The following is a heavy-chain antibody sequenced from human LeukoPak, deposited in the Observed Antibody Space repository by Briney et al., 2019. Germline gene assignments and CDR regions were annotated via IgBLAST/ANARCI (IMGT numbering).Heavy chain of an antibody. J-gene: IGHJ4*02. Sequence: PGGSLRLSCAASGFTFSSYWMRWVRPAPGKGLGWVSRINSDGSSTSYADSVKGRSTTSRDNAKNTLYLQMNSLRAEDTAVYYCACAVDNGGYWGQGTLVTVSS. V-gene: IGHV3-74*01. CDR3: ACAVDNGGY. CDR1: GFTFSSYW. D-gene: IGHD1-1*01. CDR2: INSDGSST.